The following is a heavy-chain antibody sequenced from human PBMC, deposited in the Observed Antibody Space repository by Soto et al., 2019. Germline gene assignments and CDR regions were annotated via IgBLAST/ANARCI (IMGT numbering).Heavy chain of an antibody. CDR3: ARALVLGVGVLSQ. CDR1: GFTFSAYY. D-gene: IGHD3-10*01. Sequence: QVQLVESGGGLVKPEGSLRLSCAASGFTFSAYYMSWIRQAPGKGLEWVSYISDSGSLTHYGDSVKGRFTISRDNAKASVYLQMDSLRAEDTAIYYCARALVLGVGVLSQWGQGTLVTVSS. CDR2: ISDSGSLT. J-gene: IGHJ4*02. V-gene: IGHV3-11*01.